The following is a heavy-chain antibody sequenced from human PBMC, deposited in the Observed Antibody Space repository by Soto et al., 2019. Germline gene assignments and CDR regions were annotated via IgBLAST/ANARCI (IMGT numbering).Heavy chain of an antibody. CDR2: ISAHSGNT. Sequence: GASVKVSCKASGYTFTGYYMHWVRQAPGQGLEWMGWISAHSGNTNYAQTLQGRVTMTTDTSTNTAYMELRSLTSDDTAVYYCARAGASDWNYISSSSWGQGTLVTVS. CDR3: ARAGASDWNYISSSS. V-gene: IGHV1-18*04. CDR1: GYTFTGYY. J-gene: IGHJ4*02. D-gene: IGHD1-7*01.